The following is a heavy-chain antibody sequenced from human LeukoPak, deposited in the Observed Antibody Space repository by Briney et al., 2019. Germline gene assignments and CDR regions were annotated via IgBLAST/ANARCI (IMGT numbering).Heavy chain of an antibody. V-gene: IGHV4-4*07. CDR2: IYTSGTT. J-gene: IGHJ6*03. CDR1: GGSISSYY. Sequence: SETLSPTCTVSGGSISSYYWSWIRQPAGSGLEWIGRIYTSGTTDYNPSLRTRVTISVDASRNQFSLNLSSVTAADTAVYYCARWSGSVTARNYYYYMDVWGEGTTVTVSS. D-gene: IGHD6-6*01. CDR3: ARWSGSVTARNYYYYMDV.